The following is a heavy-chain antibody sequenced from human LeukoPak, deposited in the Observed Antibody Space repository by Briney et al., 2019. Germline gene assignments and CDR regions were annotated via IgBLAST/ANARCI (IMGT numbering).Heavy chain of an antibody. J-gene: IGHJ4*02. D-gene: IGHD3-10*01. V-gene: IGHV3-9*01. Sequence: GGSLRLSCAAPGFTFDDYAMHWVRQAPGKGLEWVSGISWNSGSIGYADSVKGRFTISRDNAKNSLYPQMNSLRAEDTALYYCAKDPRRYYGSGSYFDYWGQGTLVIVSS. CDR2: ISWNSGSI. CDR1: GFTFDDYA. CDR3: AKDPRRYYGSGSYFDY.